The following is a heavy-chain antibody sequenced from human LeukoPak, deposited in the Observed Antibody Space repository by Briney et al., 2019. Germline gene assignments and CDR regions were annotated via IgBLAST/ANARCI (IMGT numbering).Heavy chain of an antibody. Sequence: PSETLSLTCAVSGYSISSGYYWGWIRHPPGKGLEWIGSIYHSGSTYYNPSLKSRVTISVDTSKNQFSLKLSSVTAADTAVYYCASQTIQLERRYFDYWGQGTLVTVSS. CDR1: GYSISSGYY. CDR2: IYHSGST. CDR3: ASQTIQLERRYFDY. J-gene: IGHJ4*02. D-gene: IGHD1-1*01. V-gene: IGHV4-38-2*01.